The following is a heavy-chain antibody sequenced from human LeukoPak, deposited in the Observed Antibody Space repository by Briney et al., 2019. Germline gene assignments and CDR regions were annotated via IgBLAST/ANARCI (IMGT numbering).Heavy chain of an antibody. D-gene: IGHD6-6*01. CDR2: INHSGST. CDR1: SGSFSGYY. CDR3: ARQARIIAARSYYYGMDV. V-gene: IGHV4-34*01. J-gene: IGHJ6*02. Sequence: PSETLSLTCAVYSGSFSGYYWSWIRQPPGKGLEWIGEINHSGSTNYNPSLKSRVTISVDTSKNQFSLKLSSVTAADTAVYYCARQARIIAARSYYYGMDVWGQGTTVTVSS.